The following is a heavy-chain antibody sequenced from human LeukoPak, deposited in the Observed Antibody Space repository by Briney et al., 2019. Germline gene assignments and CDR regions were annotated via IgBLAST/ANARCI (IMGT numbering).Heavy chain of an antibody. Sequence: SQTLSLTGAISGDSVSSNSAAWNWIRHSPSRGLEWLGRTYYRSKWYNDYAVSVKSRITINPDTSKNQFSLQLNSVTPEDTAVYYCARLDRYCTNGVCYPDYWGQGTLVTVSS. CDR2: TYYRSKWYN. D-gene: IGHD2-8*01. CDR1: GDSVSSNSAA. CDR3: ARLDRYCTNGVCYPDY. V-gene: IGHV6-1*01. J-gene: IGHJ4*02.